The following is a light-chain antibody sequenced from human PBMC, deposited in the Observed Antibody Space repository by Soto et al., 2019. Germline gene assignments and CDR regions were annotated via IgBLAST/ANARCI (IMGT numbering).Light chain of an antibody. J-gene: IGKJ4*01. CDR1: QSVSSY. CDR3: QQRRNWPLT. CDR2: DAS. V-gene: IGKV3-11*01. Sequence: EIVLTQSPATLSLSPGERAILSCRASQSVSSYLAWYQQKPGQAPRLLIYDASNRATGIPARFSGRGSGTDFTLTISSLEPEEFGVYYCQQRRNWPLTFGGGNKVEIK.